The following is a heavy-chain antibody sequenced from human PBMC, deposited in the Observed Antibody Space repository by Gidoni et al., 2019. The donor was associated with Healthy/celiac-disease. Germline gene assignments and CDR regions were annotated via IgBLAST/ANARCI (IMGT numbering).Heavy chain of an antibody. D-gene: IGHD2-8*02. J-gene: IGHJ4*02. CDR1: GGSISSYY. CDR2: IYYSGST. Sequence: QVQLQESGPGLVKPSETLSLTCPVSGGSISSYYWSWSRQPPGKGLEWSGYIYYSGSTNYNPSLKSRVTISVDTSKNQFSLKLSSVTAADTAVYYCARSQSGGSYDYWGQGTLVTVSS. V-gene: IGHV4-59*01. CDR3: ARSQSGGSYDY.